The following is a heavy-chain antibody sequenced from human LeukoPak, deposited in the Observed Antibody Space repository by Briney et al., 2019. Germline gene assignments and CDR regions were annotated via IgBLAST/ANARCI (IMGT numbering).Heavy chain of an antibody. Sequence: PSETLSLTCTVSGGSISSYYWNWIRQPPGKGLEWIGYFYYSGSTNYNPSLKSRVTISVDMSKNQFSLKLSSVTAADTAVYYCARGYCSAGNCYYFDYWGQGTLVIVSS. CDR3: ARGYCSAGNCYYFDY. J-gene: IGHJ4*02. V-gene: IGHV4-59*01. CDR2: FYYSGST. D-gene: IGHD2-15*01. CDR1: GGSISSYY.